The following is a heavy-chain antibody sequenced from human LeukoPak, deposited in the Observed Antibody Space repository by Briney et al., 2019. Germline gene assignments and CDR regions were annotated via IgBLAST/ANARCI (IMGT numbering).Heavy chain of an antibody. CDR2: VSVNGSST. Sequence: WGSLRLSCSASGFTFSSYAMHWVRQAPGKGLEYVSAVSVNGSSTYYADSVKGRFTISRDNFRNTLYLQMSSLRTEDTAVYYCVKATYYYGSGSYEIYYYGMDVWGQGTTVTASS. D-gene: IGHD3-10*01. J-gene: IGHJ6*02. CDR1: GFTFSSYA. CDR3: VKATYYYGSGSYEIYYYGMDV. V-gene: IGHV3-64D*06.